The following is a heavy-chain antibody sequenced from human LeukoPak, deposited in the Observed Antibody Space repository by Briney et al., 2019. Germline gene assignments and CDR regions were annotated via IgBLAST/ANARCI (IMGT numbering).Heavy chain of an antibody. CDR1: GFDFSSDA. D-gene: IGHD3-22*01. J-gene: IGHJ2*01. V-gene: IGHV3-23*01. CDR2: ISGSGGST. Sequence: SGGSLTLSCAASGFDFSSDAMSWVRQAPGQGMEWVSAISGSGGSTYYADSVKGRFTISRDNSKNTLYLQMNSLRAEDTAVYYCAKDQVNMIVVVLWYFDLWGRGTLVTVSS. CDR3: AKDQVNMIVVVLWYFDL.